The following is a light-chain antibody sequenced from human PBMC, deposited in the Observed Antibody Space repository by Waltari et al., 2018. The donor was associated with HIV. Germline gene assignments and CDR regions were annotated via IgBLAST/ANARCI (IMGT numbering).Light chain of an antibody. V-gene: IGLV3-21*02. CDR2: EHT. CDR3: HVWESSSDEYV. J-gene: IGLJ1*01. Sequence: SYVLTQPASVSVAPGQTANVTCGGDNVESKSVHWYQQRAGKAPILVLYEHTDRPSGIPERFSGSNVGNTATLTISRVEAGYEGDYYCHVWESSSDEYVFGTGTKVTV. CDR1: NVESKS.